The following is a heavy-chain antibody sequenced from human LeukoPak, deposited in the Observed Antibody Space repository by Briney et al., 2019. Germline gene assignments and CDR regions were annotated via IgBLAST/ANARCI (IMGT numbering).Heavy chain of an antibody. CDR3: ARRPGSSGWPSGESLSDFDY. D-gene: IGHD6-19*01. V-gene: IGHV4-34*01. Sequence: PSETLSLTCAVYGGSFSGYYWSWIRQPPGKGLEWIGEINHSGSTNYNPSLKSRVTISVDTSKNQFSLKLTSVTAADTAVYYCARRPGSSGWPSGESLSDFDYWGQGTLVTVSS. J-gene: IGHJ4*02. CDR2: INHSGST. CDR1: GGSFSGYY.